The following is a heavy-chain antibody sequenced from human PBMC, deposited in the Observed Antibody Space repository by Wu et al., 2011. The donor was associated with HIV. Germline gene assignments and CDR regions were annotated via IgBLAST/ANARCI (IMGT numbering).Heavy chain of an antibody. CDR3: GRDHCISSGCYENHYYGMDV. D-gene: IGHD2-2*01. CDR2: INPNSGGT. CDR1: IHLHRLL. V-gene: IGHV1-2*02. Sequence: VQLVQSGAEVKKPGGLSEGLLQGFWIHLHRLLYAVGATGPGQGLEWMGWINPNSGGTNYAQKFQGRVAMTRDTSISTAYMELSRLRSDDTAVYFCGRDHCISSGCYENHYYGMDVWGQGTTVTVSS. J-gene: IGHJ6*02.